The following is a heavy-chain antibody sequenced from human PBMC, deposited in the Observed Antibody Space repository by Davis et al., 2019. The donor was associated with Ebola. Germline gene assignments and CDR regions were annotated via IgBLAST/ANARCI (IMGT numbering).Heavy chain of an antibody. V-gene: IGHV4-4*02. CDR3: AGRGIAAAGYDY. CDR2: IYHSGST. CDR1: GGSISSSNW. J-gene: IGHJ4*02. D-gene: IGHD6-13*01. Sequence: GSLRPSCAVSGGSISSSNWWSWVRQPPGKGLVWIGEIYHSGSTNYNPSLKSRVTISVGKSKNQYSLKLSSVTAADTAVYYCAGRGIAAAGYDYWGQGTLVTVSS.